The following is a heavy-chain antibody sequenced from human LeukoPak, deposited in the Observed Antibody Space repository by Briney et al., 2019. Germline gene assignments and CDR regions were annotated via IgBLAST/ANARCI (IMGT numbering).Heavy chain of an antibody. D-gene: IGHD3-22*01. Sequence: PSETLSLTCTVSGGSISSGSYYWSWIRQPAGKGLEWIGRIYTSGSTNYNPSLKSRVTISVDMSKNQFSLKLSSVTAADTAVYYCAHDSSGYRDAFDIWGQGTMVTVSS. J-gene: IGHJ3*02. CDR3: AHDSSGYRDAFDI. CDR2: IYTSGST. CDR1: GGSISSGSYY. V-gene: IGHV4-61*02.